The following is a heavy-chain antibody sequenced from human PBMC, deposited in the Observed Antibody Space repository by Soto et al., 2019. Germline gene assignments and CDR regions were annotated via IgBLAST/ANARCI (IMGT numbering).Heavy chain of an antibody. D-gene: IGHD4-4*01. V-gene: IGHV3-9*01. CDR2: INWNSGSI. CDR1: GFTFNDYA. CDR3: AKVPQAYTNHAFYHMDV. Sequence: EVQLVESGGGLVQPGGSLRLSCAASGFTFNDYAMQWVRQAPGKGLEWVSSINWNSGSIGYAASVKGRFSVSRDNAKNSLYLLMNSLRAEDTALYYCAKVPQAYTNHAFYHMDVWGKGTKVTVSS. J-gene: IGHJ6*03.